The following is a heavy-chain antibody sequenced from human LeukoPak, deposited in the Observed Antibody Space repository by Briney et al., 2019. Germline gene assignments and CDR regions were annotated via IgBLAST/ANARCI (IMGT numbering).Heavy chain of an antibody. CDR2: IYTSGST. D-gene: IGHD5-12*01. Sequence: SETLSLTCTVSGGSISSYYWSWIRQPAGKGLEWIGRIYTSGSTNYNPSLKSRVTMSVDTSKNQFSLKLSSVTAADTAVYYCARDSGYSGYEYYYYYYMDVWGKGTTVTVSS. CDR3: ARDSGYSGYEYYYYYYMDV. V-gene: IGHV4-4*07. CDR1: GGSISSYY. J-gene: IGHJ6*03.